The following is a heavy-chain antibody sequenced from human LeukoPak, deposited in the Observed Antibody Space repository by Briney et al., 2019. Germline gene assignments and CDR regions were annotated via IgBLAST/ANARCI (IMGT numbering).Heavy chain of an antibody. D-gene: IGHD5-18*01. CDR2: ISAYNGNT. V-gene: IGHV1-18*01. CDR1: GYTFTSYG. Sequence: ASVKVSCKASGYTFTSYGISWVRQAPGQGLEWMGWISAYNGNTNYAQKLQGRDTMTTDTSTSTAYMELRSLRSDDTAVYYCARRDAEVRYSYGSFDYWGQGTLVTVSS. CDR3: ARRDAEVRYSYGSFDY. J-gene: IGHJ4*02.